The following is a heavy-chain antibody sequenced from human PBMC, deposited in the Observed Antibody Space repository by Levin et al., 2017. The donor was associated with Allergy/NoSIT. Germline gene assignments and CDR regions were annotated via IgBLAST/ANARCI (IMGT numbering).Heavy chain of an antibody. Sequence: KISCKASGGTFSSYAISWVRQAPGQGLEWMGGIIPIFGTANYAQKFQGRVTITADKSTSTAYMELSSLRSEDTAVYYCARSRYNWNYGYYYYGMDVWGQGTTVTVSS. CDR1: GGTFSSYA. J-gene: IGHJ6*02. CDR2: IIPIFGTA. D-gene: IGHD1-7*01. CDR3: ARSRYNWNYGYYYYGMDV. V-gene: IGHV1-69*06.